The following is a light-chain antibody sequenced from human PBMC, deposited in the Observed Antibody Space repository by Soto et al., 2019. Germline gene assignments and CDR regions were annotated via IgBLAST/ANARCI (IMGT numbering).Light chain of an antibody. CDR3: QQCNDWPLT. V-gene: IGKV3-15*01. J-gene: IGKJ4*01. Sequence: EIVMTQSPATPSVSPGERATLSCRASQNVGIDLAWFQQKPVQAPRLLIYGTSIRATGIPARFSASGSGTEFTLTINSLQSEDFAVYYCQQCNDWPLTFGGGTKVEIK. CDR1: QNVGID. CDR2: GTS.